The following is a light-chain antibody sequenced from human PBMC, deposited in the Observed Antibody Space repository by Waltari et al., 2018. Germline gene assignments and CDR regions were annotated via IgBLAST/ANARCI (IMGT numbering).Light chain of an antibody. CDR3: QQRSNWPRT. J-gene: IGKJ1*01. CDR1: QRVSSY. CDR2: DAS. Sequence: EIVLTQSPATLSLSPGDRATLSCRASQRVSSYLAWYQQKPGQAPRPLIYDASNRATGIPARFSGSGSGTDFTLTISSLEPEDFAVYYCQQRSNWPRTFGQGTKVEIK. V-gene: IGKV3-11*01.